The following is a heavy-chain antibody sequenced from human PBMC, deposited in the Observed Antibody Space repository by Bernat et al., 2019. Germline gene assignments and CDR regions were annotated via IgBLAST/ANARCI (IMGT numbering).Heavy chain of an antibody. D-gene: IGHD3-16*01. CDR2: INEGGSAT. Sequence: EVQLVESGGGLVQPGGCLRLSCAASGFTFSSYWMTWVRQAPGKGLEWVVNINEGGSATYYVDSVRGRFTISRDNDRNSLYLQMNSLRAEDTAVYYCARGMIGGPSTKNWGQGTLVTVSS. CDR1: GFTFSSYW. J-gene: IGHJ4*02. CDR3: ARGMIGGPSTKN. V-gene: IGHV3-7*01.